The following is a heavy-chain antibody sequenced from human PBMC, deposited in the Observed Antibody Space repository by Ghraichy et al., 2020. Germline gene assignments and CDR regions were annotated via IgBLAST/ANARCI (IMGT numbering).Heavy chain of an antibody. CDR1: GDSLSSSGVA. CDR3: ARGKFNSFDI. CDR2: TYYRSKWNN. Sequence: SQTLSLTCAVSGDSLSSSGVAWNWIRQSPSRGIEWLGRTYYRSKWNNDYAVSMKSRITINPDTSENQFSLQLNSVTPEDTAVYYCARGKFNSFDIWGQGAMVTVSS. J-gene: IGHJ3*02. V-gene: IGHV6-1*01.